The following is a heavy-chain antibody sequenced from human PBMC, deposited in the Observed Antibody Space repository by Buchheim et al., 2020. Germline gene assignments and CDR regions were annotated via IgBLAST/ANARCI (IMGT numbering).Heavy chain of an antibody. CDR3: ARGRLERRLYYYYGMDV. Sequence: VQLLESGGGLVQPGGSLTLSCAASGFTFSSYAMHWVRQAPGKGLEWVAVISYDGSNKYYADSVKGRFTISRDNSKNTLYLQMNSLRAEDTAVYYCARGRLERRLYYYYGMDVWGQGTT. D-gene: IGHD1-1*01. J-gene: IGHJ6*02. CDR1: GFTFSSYA. CDR2: ISYDGSNK. V-gene: IGHV3-30-3*01.